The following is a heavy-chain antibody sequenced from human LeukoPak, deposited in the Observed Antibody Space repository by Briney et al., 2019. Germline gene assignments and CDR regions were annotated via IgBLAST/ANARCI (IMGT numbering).Heavy chain of an antibody. Sequence: GGSLRLSCAASGFTFSSYAMHWVRQAPGKGLEWVAVISYDGSNKYYADSVKGRFTISRDNSKNILYLQMNNLRAEDTAIYYCAKDPYSYGPRVFDYWGQGTLVTVSS. CDR1: GFTFSSYA. CDR3: AKDPYSYGPRVFDY. CDR2: ISYDGSNK. V-gene: IGHV3-30-3*01. D-gene: IGHD5-18*01. J-gene: IGHJ4*02.